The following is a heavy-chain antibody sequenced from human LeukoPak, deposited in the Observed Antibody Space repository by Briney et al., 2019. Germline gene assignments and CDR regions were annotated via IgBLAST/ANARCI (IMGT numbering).Heavy chain of an antibody. CDR3: ARVSRDWSYYYYYMDV. V-gene: IGHV4-59*01. Sequence: SGTLSLTCTVPGGSISSYYWSWIRQPPGKGLEWIGYIYYSGSTNYNPSLKSRVTISVDTSKNQFSLKLSSVTAADTAVYYCARVSRDWSYYYYYMDVWGKGTAVTVSS. CDR2: IYYSGST. D-gene: IGHD3-9*01. CDR1: GGSISSYY. J-gene: IGHJ6*03.